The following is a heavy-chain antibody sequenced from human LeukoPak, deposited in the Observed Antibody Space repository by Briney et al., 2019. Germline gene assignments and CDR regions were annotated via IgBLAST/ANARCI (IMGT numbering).Heavy chain of an antibody. V-gene: IGHV3-11*06. CDR2: ISSSTSYT. CDR1: RFIFSDYY. D-gene: IGHD4/OR15-4a*01. J-gene: IGHJ3*02. CDR3: ARVGATHPPSDAFDI. Sequence: GGSLRLSCAASRFIFSDYYMSWIRQAPGKGLXXXXXISSSTSYTNYADSVKGRFTISRDNANNSLYLQMNSLRAEDTAVYYCARVGATHPPSDAFDIWGQGTMVTVSS.